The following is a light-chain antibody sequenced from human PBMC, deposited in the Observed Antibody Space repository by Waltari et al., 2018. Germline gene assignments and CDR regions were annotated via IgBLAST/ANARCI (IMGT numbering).Light chain of an antibody. CDR2: EVL. J-gene: IGLJ2*01. CDR1: SSNVGSYDL. V-gene: IGLV2-23*02. Sequence: QSALTQPASVSGSLGQSISISCSGTSSNVGSYDLVPWYHQRPGEAPKLLIYEVLKRPSGISNRFSGSKSGNAASLTISALQPEDEGTYYCCSYASSSPRLIFGGGTELSVL. CDR3: CSYASSSPRLI.